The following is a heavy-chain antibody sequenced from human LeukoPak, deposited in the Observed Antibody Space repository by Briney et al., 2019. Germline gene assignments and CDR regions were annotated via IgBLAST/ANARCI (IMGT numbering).Heavy chain of an antibody. D-gene: IGHD3-10*02. V-gene: IGHV4-34*01. Sequence: SETLSLTCAVYGGSFSGYYWSWIRQPPGKGLEWIGSIYYSGSTYYNPSLKSRVTISVDTSKNQFSLKLSSVTAADTAVYYCARHVRGAVYYYYYMDVWGKGTTVTISS. J-gene: IGHJ6*03. CDR1: GGSFSGYY. CDR3: ARHVRGAVYYYYYMDV. CDR2: IYYSGST.